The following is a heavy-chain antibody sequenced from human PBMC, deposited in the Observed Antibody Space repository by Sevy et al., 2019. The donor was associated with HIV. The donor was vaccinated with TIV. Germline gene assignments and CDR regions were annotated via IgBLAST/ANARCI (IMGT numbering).Heavy chain of an antibody. J-gene: IGHJ6*02. CDR2: IYYSGNT. Sequence: SETLSLTCTVSGGSISSSSYYWGWIRQPPGKGLEWIGSIYYSGNTYYNPSLKSRVTISVDTSKNQFSLKLSSVTAAEAAVYYCARLPRLAAAGDYYGMDVWGQGTTVTVSS. CDR1: GGSISSSSYY. V-gene: IGHV4-39*01. D-gene: IGHD6-13*01. CDR3: ARLPRLAAAGDYYGMDV.